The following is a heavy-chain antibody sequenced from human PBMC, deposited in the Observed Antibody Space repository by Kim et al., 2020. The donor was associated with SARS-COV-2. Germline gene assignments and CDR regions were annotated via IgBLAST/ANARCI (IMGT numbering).Heavy chain of an antibody. V-gene: IGHV3-30-3*01. CDR3: ARDPPSLWGGGLYYYYGMDV. J-gene: IGHJ6*02. CDR2: ISYDGSNK. Sequence: GGSLRLSCAASGFTFSSYAMHWVRQAPGKGLEWVAVISYDGSNKYYADSVKGRFTISRDNSKNTLYLQMNSLRAEDTAVYYCARDPPSLWGGGLYYYYGMDVWGQGTTVTVSS. CDR1: GFTFSSYA. D-gene: IGHD7-27*01.